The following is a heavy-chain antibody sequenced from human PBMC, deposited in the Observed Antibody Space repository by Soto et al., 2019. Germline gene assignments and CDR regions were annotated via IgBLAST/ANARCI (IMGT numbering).Heavy chain of an antibody. V-gene: IGHV3-21*01. CDR1: GFTFSSYS. CDR3: ARDLGEWELVFDY. J-gene: IGHJ4*02. Sequence: EVQLVESGGGLVKPGGSLRLSCAASGFTFSSYSMNWVRQAPGKGLEWVSSISSSSSYIYYADSVKGRVTISRDNAKNSLYLQMNSRSVEDTAVYYCARDLGEWELVFDYWGQGTLVTVSS. CDR2: ISSSSSYI. D-gene: IGHD1-26*01.